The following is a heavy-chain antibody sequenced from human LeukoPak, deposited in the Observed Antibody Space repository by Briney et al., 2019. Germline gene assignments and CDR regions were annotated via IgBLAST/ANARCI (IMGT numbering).Heavy chain of an antibody. CDR3: ARHQKRPPPYYDFWSGSTAFDY. V-gene: IGHV4-39*01. J-gene: IGHJ4*02. CDR2: IYYSGST. D-gene: IGHD3-3*01. CDR1: GGSISSSSYY. Sequence: SETLSRNGTVSGGSISSSSYYWGWIRQPPGKVLEWIASIYYSGSTYYNPSLKRRVTISVDTSKNQFSPKLSSVTAADTAVYYCARHQKRPPPYYDFWSGSTAFDYWGQGTLVTVSS.